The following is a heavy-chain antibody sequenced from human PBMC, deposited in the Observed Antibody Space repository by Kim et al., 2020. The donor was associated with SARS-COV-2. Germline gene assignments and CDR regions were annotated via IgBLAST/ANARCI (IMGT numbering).Heavy chain of an antibody. CDR1: GGSINGYY. Sequence: SETLSLTCTVSGGSINGYYWTWIRQPAGKGLEWIGRINTSGTTNYNPSLMSPVTMSVDTSKNQFSLKLSSVTAADTAVYYCAGASAGTGRPFDYWGQGTL. CDR3: AGASAGTGRPFDY. CDR2: INTSGTT. V-gene: IGHV4-4*07. J-gene: IGHJ4*02. D-gene: IGHD6-13*01.